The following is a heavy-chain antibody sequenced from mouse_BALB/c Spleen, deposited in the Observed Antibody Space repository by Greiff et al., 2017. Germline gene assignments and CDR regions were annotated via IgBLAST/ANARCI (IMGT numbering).Heavy chain of an antibody. CDR3: TRSKDFDY. J-gene: IGHJ2*01. V-gene: IGHV1-5*01. Sequence: VQLQQPGAELVRPGASVKLSCKASGYSFTSYWMHWVKQRPGQGLEWIGAIYPGNSDTSYNQKFKGKAKLTAVTSASTAYMELSSLTNEDSAVYYCTRSKDFDYWGQGTTVTVSS. CDR1: GYSFTSYW. CDR2: IYPGNSDT.